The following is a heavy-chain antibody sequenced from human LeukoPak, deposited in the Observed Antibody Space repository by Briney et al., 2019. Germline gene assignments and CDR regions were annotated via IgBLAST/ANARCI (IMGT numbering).Heavy chain of an antibody. CDR1: GYTFTGYY. CDR2: INPNSGGT. Sequence: ASVKVSCKASGYTFTGYYMHWVRQAPGQGLEWMGWINPNSGGTNYAQKFQGRVTMTRDTPISTAYMELSRLRSDDTAVYYCARKSAAGYYYYYGMDVWGQGTTVTVSS. D-gene: IGHD6-13*01. V-gene: IGHV1-2*02. CDR3: ARKSAAGYYYYYGMDV. J-gene: IGHJ6*02.